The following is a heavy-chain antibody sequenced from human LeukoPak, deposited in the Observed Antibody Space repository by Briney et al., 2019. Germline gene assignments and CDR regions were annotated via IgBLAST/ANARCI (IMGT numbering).Heavy chain of an antibody. Sequence: SETLSLTCTVSGGSISSYDWSWIRQPPGKGLEWIGYIYYSGSTNYNPSLKSRVTISVDTSKNQFSLKLSSVTAADTAVYYCARGNSSGWSYYYYYGMDVWGQGTTVTVSS. V-gene: IGHV4-59*01. CDR1: GGSISSYD. J-gene: IGHJ6*02. CDR3: ARGNSSGWSYYYYYGMDV. D-gene: IGHD6-19*01. CDR2: IYYSGST.